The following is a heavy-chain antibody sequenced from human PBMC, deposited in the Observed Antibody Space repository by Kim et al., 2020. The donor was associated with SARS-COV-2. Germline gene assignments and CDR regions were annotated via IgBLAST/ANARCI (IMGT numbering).Heavy chain of an antibody. J-gene: IGHJ4*02. CDR1: GGSISSSSYY. V-gene: IGHV4-39*01. CDR2: IYYSGST. D-gene: IGHD6-13*01. Sequence: SETLSLTCTVSGGSISSSSYYWGWIRQPPGKGLEWIGSIYYSGSTYYNPSLKSRVTISVDTSKNQFSLKLSSVTAADTAVYYCARRERIAAAGIARSQWDYWGQGTLVTVSS. CDR3: ARRERIAAAGIARSQWDY.